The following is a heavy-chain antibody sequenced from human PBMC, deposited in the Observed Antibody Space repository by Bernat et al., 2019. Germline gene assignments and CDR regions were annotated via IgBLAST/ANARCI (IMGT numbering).Heavy chain of an antibody. CDR2: IWYDGSNK. CDR1: GFTFSSYG. Sequence: QVQLVESGGGVVQPGRSLRLSCAAPGFTFSSYGMHWVRQAPGKGLEWVAVIWYDGSNKCYADSVKGRFTITRDNSKNTLYLQMNSLRAEDTAVYYCARDIGLDYWGQGTLVTVSS. J-gene: IGHJ4*02. CDR3: ARDIGLDY. D-gene: IGHD2-15*01. V-gene: IGHV3-33*01.